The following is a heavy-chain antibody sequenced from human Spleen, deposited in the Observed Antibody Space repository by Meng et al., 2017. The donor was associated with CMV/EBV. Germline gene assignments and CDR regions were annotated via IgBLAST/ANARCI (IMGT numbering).Heavy chain of an antibody. CDR3: ARDKEGNYDTSDYHYIHFDY. V-gene: IGHV3-7*01. CDR1: GFTFSSYW. J-gene: IGHJ4*02. D-gene: IGHD3-22*01. CDR2: IKQDGSEK. Sequence: GESLKISCAASGFTFSSYWMSWVRQAPGKGLEWVANIKQDGSEKYYVDSVKGRFTISRDNAKNSLYLQMNSLRAEDTAVYYCARDKEGNYDTSDYHYIHFDYWGQGTLVTVSS.